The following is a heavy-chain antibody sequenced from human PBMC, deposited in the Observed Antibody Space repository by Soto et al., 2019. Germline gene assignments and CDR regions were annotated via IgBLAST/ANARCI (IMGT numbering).Heavy chain of an antibody. J-gene: IGHJ4*02. V-gene: IGHV4-4*02. CDR3: ASGGEESPEAVDGFDY. Sequence: SSETLSLTCAVSGGSISSSNWWSWVRQPPGKGLEWIGEIYHSGSTNYNPSLKSRVTISVDKSKNQFSLKLSSVTAADTAVYYCASGGEESPEAVDGFDYWGQGTLVTVSS. CDR1: GGSISSSNW. CDR2: IYHSGST. D-gene: IGHD6-19*01.